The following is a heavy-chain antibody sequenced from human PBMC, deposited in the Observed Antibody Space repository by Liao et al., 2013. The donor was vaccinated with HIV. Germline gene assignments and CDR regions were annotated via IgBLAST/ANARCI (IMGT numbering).Heavy chain of an antibody. J-gene: IGHJ3*02. CDR1: GGSISSSSYY. CDR2: IYYSGST. V-gene: IGHV4-39*07. CDR3: ARGTSFDAFDI. Sequence: QVQLQESGPGLVKPSETLSLTCTVSGGSISSSSYYWGWIRQPPGKGLEWIGSIYYSGSTYYNPSLKSRVTISVDTSKNQFSLKLSSVTAADTAVYYCARGTSFDAFDIWGQGTMVTVSS.